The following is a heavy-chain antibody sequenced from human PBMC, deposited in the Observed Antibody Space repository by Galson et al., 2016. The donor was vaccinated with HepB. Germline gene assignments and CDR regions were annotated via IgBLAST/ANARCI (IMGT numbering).Heavy chain of an antibody. Sequence: SLRLSCAASGFTFSSYAMHWVRQAPGKGLQWLAVISYDGTSAKYADSLEGRIRISKDHTRNTLFLHMSCLRPEDTALYYFAKDRDGYCSGVSCYSGSDFWGRGTLVTVSS. CDR1: GFTFSSYA. CDR3: AKDRDGYCSGVSCYSGSDF. CDR2: ISYDGTSA. V-gene: IGHV3-30*18. J-gene: IGHJ4*02. D-gene: IGHD2-15*01.